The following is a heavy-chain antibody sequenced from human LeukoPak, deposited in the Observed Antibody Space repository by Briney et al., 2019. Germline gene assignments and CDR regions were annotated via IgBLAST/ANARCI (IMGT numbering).Heavy chain of an antibody. CDR3: ARVGTVTTRWYFDL. Sequence: GASVKVSCKASGGTFSSYAISWVRQAPGQGLEWMGGIIPIFGTANYAQKFQGRVTITADKSTSTAYMELSSLRSEDTAVYYCARVGTVTTRWYFDLWGRGTLVTVSS. D-gene: IGHD4-11*01. CDR2: IIPIFGTA. J-gene: IGHJ2*01. CDR1: GGTFSSYA. V-gene: IGHV1-69*06.